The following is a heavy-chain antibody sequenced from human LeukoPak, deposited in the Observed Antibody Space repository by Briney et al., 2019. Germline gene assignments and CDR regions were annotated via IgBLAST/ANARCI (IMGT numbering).Heavy chain of an antibody. Sequence: SETLSLTWTVSGGSISSYYWSWIRQPPGKGLEWIGYIYYSGSTNYNPSLKSRVTISVDTSKNQFSLKLSSVTAADTAVYYCASGYYGSGSSYYFDYWGQGTLVTVSS. D-gene: IGHD3-10*01. CDR3: ASGYYGSGSSYYFDY. CDR1: GGSISSYY. CDR2: IYYSGST. J-gene: IGHJ4*02. V-gene: IGHV4-59*08.